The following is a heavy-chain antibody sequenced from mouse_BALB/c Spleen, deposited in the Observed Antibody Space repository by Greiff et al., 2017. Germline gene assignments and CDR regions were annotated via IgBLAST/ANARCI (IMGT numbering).Heavy chain of an antibody. V-gene: IGHV5-12-1*01. CDR1: GFAFSSYD. D-gene: IGHD3-2*01. Sequence: EVQVVESGGGLVKPGGSLKLSCAASGFAFSSYDMSWVRQTPEKRLEWVAYISSGGGSTYYPDTVKGRFTISRDNAKNTLYLQMSSLKSEDTAMYYCARPPTAWFAYWGQGTLVTVSA. CDR3: ARPPTAWFAY. J-gene: IGHJ3*01. CDR2: ISSGGGST.